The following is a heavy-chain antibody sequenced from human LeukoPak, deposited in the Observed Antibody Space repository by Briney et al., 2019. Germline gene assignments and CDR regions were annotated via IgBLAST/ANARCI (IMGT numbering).Heavy chain of an antibody. V-gene: IGHV4-39*07. CDR2: IYDSGST. CDR3: ARDRGEAGYSSSSYWFDP. CDR1: GGSISSSSYY. D-gene: IGHD6-13*01. J-gene: IGHJ5*02. Sequence: PSETLSLTGTVSGGSISSSSYYWGWILQPPGKGLEWIGSIYDSGSTYYNPSLKTRVTISVDTSQNQFSLKLSSVTAADTAVYYCARDRGEAGYSSSSYWFDPWGQGTLVTVSS.